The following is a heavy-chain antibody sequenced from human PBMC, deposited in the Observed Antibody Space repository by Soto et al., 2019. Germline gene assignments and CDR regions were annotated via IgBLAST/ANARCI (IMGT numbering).Heavy chain of an antibody. D-gene: IGHD6-13*01. CDR3: ARRSGSSWSHSDY. CDR1: GYSFTSYW. V-gene: IGHV5-51*01. J-gene: IGHJ4*02. Sequence: GESLKISCKGSGYSFTSYWISWVRQMPGKGLEWMGRIDPSDSDTRYSPSFQGQVTISADKSISTAYLQWSSLKASDTAMYYCARRSGSSWSHSDYWGQGTLVTV. CDR2: IDPSDSDT.